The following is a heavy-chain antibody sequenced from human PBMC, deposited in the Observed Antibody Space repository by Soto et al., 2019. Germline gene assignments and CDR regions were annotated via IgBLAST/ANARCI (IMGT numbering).Heavy chain of an antibody. J-gene: IGHJ6*02. V-gene: IGHV3-13*01. CDR1: GFTFSSYD. CDR2: IGTAGDT. D-gene: IGHD6-13*01. Sequence: GGSLRLSCAASGFTFSSYDMHWVHQATGKGLEWVSAIGTAGDTYYPGSVKGRFTISRENAKNSLYLQMNSLRAGDTAVYYCANLIAAAGILSYYYGMDVWGQGTTVTVSS. CDR3: ANLIAAAGILSYYYGMDV.